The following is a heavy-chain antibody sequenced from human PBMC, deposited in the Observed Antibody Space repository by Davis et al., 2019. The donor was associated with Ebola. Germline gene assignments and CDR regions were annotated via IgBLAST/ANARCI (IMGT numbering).Heavy chain of an antibody. CDR1: GFTFSSFG. J-gene: IGHJ4*02. CDR3: ARRRVRFLEWLSGYFDY. CDR2: IKEDGGEK. Sequence: GESLKISCAASGFTFSSFGMHWVRQAPGKGPEWVAIIKEDGGEKYYVDSVKGRFTISRDNAKNSLYLQMNSLRAEDTAVYYCARRRVRFLEWLSGYFDYWGQGTLVTVSS. V-gene: IGHV3-7*03. D-gene: IGHD3-3*01.